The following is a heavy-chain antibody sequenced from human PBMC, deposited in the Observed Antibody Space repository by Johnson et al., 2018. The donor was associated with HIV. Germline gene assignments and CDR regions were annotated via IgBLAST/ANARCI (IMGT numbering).Heavy chain of an antibody. V-gene: IGHV3-23*04. CDR2: ISGSGGST. CDR1: GFTFSSYA. CDR3: AREWYGVRGVNDAFDI. D-gene: IGHD3-10*01. J-gene: IGHJ3*02. Sequence: MQLVESGGGVVQPGRSLRLSCAASGFTFSSYAMSWVRQAPGQGLEWVSAISGSGGSTYYADSVKGRFTISRDNSKNTLYLQMNSLRAEDTAVYYCAREWYGVRGVNDAFDIWGQGTMVTVSS.